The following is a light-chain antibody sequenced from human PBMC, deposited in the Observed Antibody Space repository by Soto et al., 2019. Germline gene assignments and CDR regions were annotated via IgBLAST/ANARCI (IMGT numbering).Light chain of an antibody. CDR3: SSYTTSSSYV. V-gene: IGLV2-14*01. CDR2: DVY. CDR1: SSDVGGFNY. Sequence: QSAMAQPASVSGFPGQSITSSCTGTSSDVGGFNYVSWYQQHPGKAPKLLIFDVYSRPSGISNRFSGSKSGNTASLTISGLQAEDEADYYCSSYTTSSSYVFGAGTKVTVL. J-gene: IGLJ1*01.